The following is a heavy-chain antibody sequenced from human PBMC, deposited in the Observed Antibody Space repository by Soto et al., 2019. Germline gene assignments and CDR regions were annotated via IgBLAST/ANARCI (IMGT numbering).Heavy chain of an antibody. Sequence: EVQLVESGGGLIQPGGSLRLSCAASGFTFSTYAMNWVRQAPGKGLEWVSYINTNLATTWYADSVKGRFTISRDNGKNELYLQMNSLRDDDTAVYYCARYNTGSWFDPWGQGTLVTVSS. V-gene: IGHV3-48*02. J-gene: IGHJ5*02. CDR3: ARYNTGSWFDP. CDR1: GFTFSTYA. CDR2: INTNLATT. D-gene: IGHD1-1*01.